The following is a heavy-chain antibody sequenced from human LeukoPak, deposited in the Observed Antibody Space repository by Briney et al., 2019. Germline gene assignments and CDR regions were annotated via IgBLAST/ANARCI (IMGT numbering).Heavy chain of an antibody. CDR3: ARVGYCSSTSCHGYYYYYMDV. V-gene: IGHV4-61*02. J-gene: IGHJ6*03. CDR2: IYTSGST. D-gene: IGHD2-2*01. CDR1: GGSISSGSHY. Sequence: PSETLSLTCTVSGGSISSGSHYWSWIRQPAGKGLEWIGRIYTSGSTNYNPSLKSRVTISVDTSKNQFSLKLISVTAADTAVYYCARVGYCSSTSCHGYYYYYMDVWGKGTTVTVSS.